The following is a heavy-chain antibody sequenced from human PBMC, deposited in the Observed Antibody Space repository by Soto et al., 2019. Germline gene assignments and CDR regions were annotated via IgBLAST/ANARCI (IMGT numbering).Heavy chain of an antibody. CDR1: GDSISSYY. CDR3: ARGASRYSSSSWFDP. J-gene: IGHJ5*02. V-gene: IGHV4-59*01. Sequence: SETLSLTCTVSGDSISSYYWSWIRQPPGKGLEWIGYIYYSGSTNYNPSLKSRVTISVDTSKNQFSLKLSSVTAADTAVYYCARGASRYSSSSWFDPWGQGTLVTVSS. CDR2: IYYSGST. D-gene: IGHD6-13*01.